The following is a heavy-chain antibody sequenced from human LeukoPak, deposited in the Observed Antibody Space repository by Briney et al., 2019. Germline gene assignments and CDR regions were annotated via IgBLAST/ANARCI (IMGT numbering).Heavy chain of an antibody. Sequence: GGSLRLSCAASGFTFSSYAMSWVRLAPGKGLEWVSAISGSGGSTYYADSVKGRFTISRDNSKNTLYLQMNSLRAEDTAVYYCARDRSLVGATAGGYWGQGTLVTVSS. CDR1: GFTFSSYA. J-gene: IGHJ4*02. V-gene: IGHV3-23*01. CDR2: ISGSGGST. D-gene: IGHD1-26*01. CDR3: ARDRSLVGATAGGY.